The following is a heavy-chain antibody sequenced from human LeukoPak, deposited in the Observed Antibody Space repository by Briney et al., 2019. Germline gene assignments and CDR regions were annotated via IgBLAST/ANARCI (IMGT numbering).Heavy chain of an antibody. J-gene: IGHJ4*02. Sequence: ASVKVSSKASGYRFTSYGINWVRQAPGQGLEWMGWISTDNGNTDYAQNVQGRVTMTTDTSTSTAYMELRSLRSDDTPVYYCARGYSYGYGPLDYWGQGTLVTVSS. D-gene: IGHD5-18*01. CDR3: ARGYSYGYGPLDY. V-gene: IGHV1-18*01. CDR1: GYRFTSYG. CDR2: ISTDNGNT.